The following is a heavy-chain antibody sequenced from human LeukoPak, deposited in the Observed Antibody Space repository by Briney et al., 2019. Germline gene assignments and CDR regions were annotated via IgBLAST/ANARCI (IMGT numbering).Heavy chain of an antibody. Sequence: ASVKVSCKASGYTITSYDINWVRQATGQGLEWMGWMNPNSGNTGYAQKFQGRVTITRNTSISTAYMELSSLRSEDTAVYYCARGLEYSSGWSYYYYYYMDVWGKGTTVTVSS. CDR1: GYTITSYD. CDR3: ARGLEYSSGWSYYYYYYMDV. D-gene: IGHD6-19*01. V-gene: IGHV1-8*03. J-gene: IGHJ6*03. CDR2: MNPNSGNT.